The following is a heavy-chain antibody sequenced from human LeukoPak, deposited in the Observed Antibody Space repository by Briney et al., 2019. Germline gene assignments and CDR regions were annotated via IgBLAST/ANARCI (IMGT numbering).Heavy chain of an antibody. J-gene: IGHJ4*02. CDR2: LNPSGGSS. D-gene: IGHD5-18*01. CDR1: GYTVTSYY. V-gene: IGHV1-46*01. Sequence: ASVKVSCKASGYTVTSYYMHWVRQAPGQGLEWMGILNPSGGSSSYAQKFQGRATLTRATSTSTVYMELSSLRSEDTAVYYCARTTAMVTIFDYWGQGTLVTVSS. CDR3: ARTTAMVTIFDY.